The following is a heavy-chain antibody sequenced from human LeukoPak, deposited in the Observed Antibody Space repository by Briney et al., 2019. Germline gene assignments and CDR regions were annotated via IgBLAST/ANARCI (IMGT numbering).Heavy chain of an antibody. Sequence: SETLSLTCAVYGGSFSGYYWSWIRQPPGKGLEWIGEINHSGSTNHNPSIKSRVTISVDTSKNQLSLKLSSVTAADTAVYYCARGWGAARHLYFDYWGQGTLVTVSS. CDR3: ARGWGAARHLYFDY. V-gene: IGHV4-34*01. J-gene: IGHJ4*02. D-gene: IGHD6-6*01. CDR2: INHSGST. CDR1: GGSFSGYY.